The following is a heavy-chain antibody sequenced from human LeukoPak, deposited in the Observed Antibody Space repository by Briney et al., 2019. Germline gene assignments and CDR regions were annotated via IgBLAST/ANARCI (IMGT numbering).Heavy chain of an antibody. CDR3: ARGARPAATYYYYYYMDV. V-gene: IGHV3-74*01. Sequence: GGSLRLSCAASGFTFSSYWMHWDRQAPGKGLVWVSRINSDGSSTSYADSVKGRFTISRDNAKNTLYLQMNSLRAEDTAVYYCARGARPAATYYYYYYMDVWGKGTTVTVSS. D-gene: IGHD2-2*01. J-gene: IGHJ6*03. CDR1: GFTFSSYW. CDR2: INSDGSST.